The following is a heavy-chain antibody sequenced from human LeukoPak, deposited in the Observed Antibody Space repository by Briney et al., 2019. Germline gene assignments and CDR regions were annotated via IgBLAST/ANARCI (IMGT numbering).Heavy chain of an antibody. J-gene: IGHJ4*02. CDR3: ARDLPPYYFDY. Sequence: SVKVSCKASGGIFSSYVISWVRQAPGQGLEWMGRIIPILGIANYAQKFQGRVTITADKSTSTAYMDLSSLRSEDTAVYYCARDLPPYYFDYWGQGTLVTVSS. CDR1: GGIFSSYV. V-gene: IGHV1-69*04. CDR2: IIPILGIA.